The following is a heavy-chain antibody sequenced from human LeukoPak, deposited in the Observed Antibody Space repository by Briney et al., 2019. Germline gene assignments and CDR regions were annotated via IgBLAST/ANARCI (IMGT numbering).Heavy chain of an antibody. CDR2: IKQDGSER. V-gene: IGHV3-7*01. D-gene: IGHD6-6*01. J-gene: IGHJ4*02. CDR1: GLTFTTYW. CDR3: ARDYLKAALDY. Sequence: PGGSLRLSCAASGLTFTTYWMNWVRQAPGKGLEWVANIKQDGSERHYVDSVKGRFTISRDNAKNSLYLQMNSLRAEDTAVYYCARDYLKAALDYWGQGTLVTVSS.